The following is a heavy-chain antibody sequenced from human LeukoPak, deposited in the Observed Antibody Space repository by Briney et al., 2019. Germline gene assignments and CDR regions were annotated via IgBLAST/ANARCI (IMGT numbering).Heavy chain of an antibody. CDR1: GYTFTSYY. V-gene: IGHV1-46*01. D-gene: IGHD2-2*01. CDR3: AREGYCSSTSCPPTPFDAFDI. CDR2: INPSGGST. J-gene: IGHJ3*02. Sequence: ASVKVSCKASGYTFTSYYMHWVRQAPGQGLEWMGIINPSGGSTSYAQKFQGRVTMTRDTSTSTVYMELSSLRSEDTAVYYCAREGYCSSTSCPPTPFDAFDIWGQGTMVTVSS.